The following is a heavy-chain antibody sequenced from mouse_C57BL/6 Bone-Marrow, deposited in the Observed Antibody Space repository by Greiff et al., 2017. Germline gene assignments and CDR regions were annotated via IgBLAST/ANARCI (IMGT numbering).Heavy chain of an antibody. CDR2: IWRGGST. J-gene: IGHJ2*01. D-gene: IGHD2-1*01. V-gene: IGHV2-5*01. CDR3: AKNRAYGNFYFDY. Sequence: QVHVKQSGPGLVQPSQSLSITCTVSGFSLTSYGVHWVRQSPGKGLEWLGVIWRGGSTDYNAAFMSRLSITKDNSKSQVFFKMNSLQADDTAIYYGAKNRAYGNFYFDYWGQGTTLTVSS. CDR1: GFSLTSYG.